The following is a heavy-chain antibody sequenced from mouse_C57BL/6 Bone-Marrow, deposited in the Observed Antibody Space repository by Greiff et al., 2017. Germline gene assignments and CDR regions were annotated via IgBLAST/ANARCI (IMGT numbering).Heavy chain of an antibody. CDR1: GFHIKDDY. J-gene: IGHJ4*01. Sequence: EVPLQQSGPELVRPGASVKLSCTASGFHIKDDYMNWVKQRPEQSLEWIGWIDPENGDTEYASKFQGKATITADTSSNTAYLQLSSLTSEYTAVYYCTTGIYYGNYNYAMDYWGQGTSVTVSS. CDR2: IDPENGDT. CDR3: TTGIYYGNYNYAMDY. D-gene: IGHD2-1*01. V-gene: IGHV14-4*01.